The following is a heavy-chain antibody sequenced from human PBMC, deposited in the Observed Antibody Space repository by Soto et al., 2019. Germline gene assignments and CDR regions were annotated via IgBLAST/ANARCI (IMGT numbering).Heavy chain of an antibody. J-gene: IGHJ6*02. D-gene: IGHD3-3*01. V-gene: IGHV3-21*01. CDR1: GFTFSSYS. CDR3: ARDIFGVVPSYYYYGMDV. Sequence: EVQLVESGGGLVQPGGSLRLSCAASGFTFSSYSMNWVRQAPGKGLEWVSSISSSSSYIYYADSVKGRFTISRDNAKNSLYLQMNSLRAEDTAVYYCARDIFGVVPSYYYYGMDVWGQGTTVTVSS. CDR2: ISSSSSYI.